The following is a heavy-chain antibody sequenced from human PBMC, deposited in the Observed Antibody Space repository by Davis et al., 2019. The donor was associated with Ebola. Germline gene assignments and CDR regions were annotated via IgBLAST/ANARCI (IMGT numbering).Heavy chain of an antibody. D-gene: IGHD3-3*01. Sequence: GESLKISCAASGFTFSDYYMSWIRQAPGKGLEWVSYISSSGSTIYYADSVKGRFTISRDNSKNTLYLQMNSLRAEDTAVYYCARGSYDFWSGYYTKSYYGMDVWGQGTTVTVSS. CDR2: ISSSGSTI. CDR3: ARGSYDFWSGYYTKSYYGMDV. CDR1: GFTFSDYY. J-gene: IGHJ6*02. V-gene: IGHV3-11*04.